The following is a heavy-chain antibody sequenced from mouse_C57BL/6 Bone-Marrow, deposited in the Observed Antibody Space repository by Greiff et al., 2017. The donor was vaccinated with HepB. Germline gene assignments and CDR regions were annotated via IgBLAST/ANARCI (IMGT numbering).Heavy chain of an antibody. D-gene: IGHD1-1*01. CDR1: GFTFSDYY. CDR2: INYDGSST. V-gene: IGHV5-16*01. CDR3: ARAYGSSYGYFDV. J-gene: IGHJ1*03. Sequence: EVQLQESEGGLVQPGSSMKLSCTASGFTFSDYYMAWVRQVPEKGLEWVANINYDGSSTYYLDSLKSRFIISRDNAKNILYLQMSSLKSEDTATYYCARAYGSSYGYFDVWGTGTTVTVSS.